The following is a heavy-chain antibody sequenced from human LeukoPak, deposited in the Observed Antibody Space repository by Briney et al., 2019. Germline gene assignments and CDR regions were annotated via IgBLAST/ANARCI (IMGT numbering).Heavy chain of an antibody. D-gene: IGHD6-13*01. CDR2: IRYDGSNK. J-gene: IGHJ4*02. V-gene: IGHV3-30*02. Sequence: GGSLRLSCAASGFTFSSYGMHWVRQAPGKGLEWVAFIRYDGSNKYYADSVKGRFTTSRDNSKNTLYLQMNSLRAEDTAVYYCAKNPPYSSSWYFDYWGQGTLVTVSS. CDR1: GFTFSSYG. CDR3: AKNPPYSSSWYFDY.